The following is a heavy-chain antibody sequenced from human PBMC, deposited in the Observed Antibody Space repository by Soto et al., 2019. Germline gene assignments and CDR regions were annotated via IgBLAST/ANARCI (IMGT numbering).Heavy chain of an antibody. CDR1: AYSITNAYD. J-gene: IGHJ3*02. CDR3: ARGENDAFDI. V-gene: IGHV4-38-2*01. CDR2: IYRSGNT. Sequence: SETLSLTCAVSAYSITNAYDWAWIRQPPGKGLEWIGSIYRSGNTYYNPSLKSRVTISVDTSENHFSLKLISATAADTDVYYWARGENDAFDIWGQGTMVTVSS.